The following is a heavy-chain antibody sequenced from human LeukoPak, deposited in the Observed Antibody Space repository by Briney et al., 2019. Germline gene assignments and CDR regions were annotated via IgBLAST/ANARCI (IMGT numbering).Heavy chain of an antibody. Sequence: ASVKVSCKASGYTFTSYDINWVRQATGQGLEWMGWMNPNSGNTGYAQKFQGRVTITRNTSISTAYMELSSLRPEDTALYYCVKDRGLTPYYYASGSYSAYFDYWGQGTLVTVSS. CDR3: VKDRGLTPYYYASGSYSAYFDY. CDR1: GYTFTSYD. CDR2: MNPNSGNT. J-gene: IGHJ4*02. D-gene: IGHD3-10*01. V-gene: IGHV1-8*03.